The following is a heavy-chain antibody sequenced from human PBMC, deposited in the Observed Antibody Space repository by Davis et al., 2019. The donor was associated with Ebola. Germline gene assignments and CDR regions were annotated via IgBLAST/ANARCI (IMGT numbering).Heavy chain of an antibody. V-gene: IGHV5-51*01. CDR3: ARSPPHYDILTGY. Sequence: KVSCKGSGYSFTSYWIGWVRQMPGKGLEWMGIIYPGDSDTRYSPSFQGQVTISADKSISTAYLQWSSLKASDTAIYYCARSPPHYDILTGYWGQGTLVTVSS. CDR2: IYPGDSDT. D-gene: IGHD3-9*01. J-gene: IGHJ4*02. CDR1: GYSFTSYW.